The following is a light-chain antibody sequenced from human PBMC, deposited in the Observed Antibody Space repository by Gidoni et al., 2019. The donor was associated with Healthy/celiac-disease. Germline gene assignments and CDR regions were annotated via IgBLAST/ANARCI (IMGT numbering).Light chain of an antibody. CDR1: QSVSSN. CDR3: QQYNNWPV. V-gene: IGKV3-15*01. J-gene: IGKJ4*01. CDR2: GAS. Sequence: EIVMTQSPATLSVSPGERATLSCRASQSVSSNLAWYQQNPGQAPRLLIYGASTRATGIPSRFSVSGSWTEFTLTISSLQSEDCAVYYCQQYNNWPVFGGGTKVEIK.